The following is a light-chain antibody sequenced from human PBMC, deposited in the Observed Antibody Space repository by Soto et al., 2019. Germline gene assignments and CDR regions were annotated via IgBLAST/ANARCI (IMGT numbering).Light chain of an antibody. CDR2: DVS. V-gene: IGLV2-14*03. Sequence: QSALTQPASVSGSPGQSITISCTGTSSDVGGYNYVSWYQQHPGKAPKLLIYDVSNRPSGVSNRFSGSKSGNTASLTISGLQAEDEADYYCSSYRNSDTRVFGTGTKLTV. CDR1: SSDVGGYNY. J-gene: IGLJ1*01. CDR3: SSYRNSDTRV.